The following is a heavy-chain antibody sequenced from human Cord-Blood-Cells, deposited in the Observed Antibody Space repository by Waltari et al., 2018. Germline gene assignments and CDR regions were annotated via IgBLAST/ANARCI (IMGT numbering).Heavy chain of an antibody. V-gene: IGHV3-30*18. CDR2: ISYDGSNK. CDR3: AKSRYAGPFDY. CDR1: GFTFSSYG. J-gene: IGHJ4*02. Sequence: GGGVVQPGRSLRLSCAASGFTFSSYGMHWVGQAPGKGREWVAVISYDGSNKYYADSVKRRFTISRDNSNNTRYLQMNSLRAEDTAVYYCAKSRYAGPFDYWGQGTLVTVSS. D-gene: IGHD3-16*01.